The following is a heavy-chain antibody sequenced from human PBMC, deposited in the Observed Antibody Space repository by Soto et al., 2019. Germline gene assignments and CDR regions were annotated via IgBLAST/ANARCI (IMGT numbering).Heavy chain of an antibody. Sequence: ASMKVSCTASGYTFTSDYMHWVLQAPGQGLEWMGIINTSGGSTSYAQKFQGRVTMTRDTSTSTVYMELSSLRSEDTAVYYCARCPDTLRWLDYWGQGTLVTVSS. CDR2: INTSGGST. J-gene: IGHJ4*02. D-gene: IGHD5-18*01. CDR1: GYTFTSDY. CDR3: ARCPDTLRWLDY. V-gene: IGHV1-46*01.